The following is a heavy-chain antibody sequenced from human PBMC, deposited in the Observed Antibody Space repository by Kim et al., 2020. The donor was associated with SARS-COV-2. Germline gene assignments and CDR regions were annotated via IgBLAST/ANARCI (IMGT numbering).Heavy chain of an antibody. CDR1: GFTFSSYW. CDR2: INSDGSST. CDR3: ARGPLHTVEHDY. D-gene: IGHD1-1*01. J-gene: IGHJ4*02. Sequence: GGSLRLSCAASGFTFSSYWMHWVRQAPGKGLVWVSRINSDGSSTSYADSVKGRFTISRDNAKNTLYLQMNSLRAEDTAVYYCARGPLHTVEHDYWGQGTLVTVSS. V-gene: IGHV3-74*01.